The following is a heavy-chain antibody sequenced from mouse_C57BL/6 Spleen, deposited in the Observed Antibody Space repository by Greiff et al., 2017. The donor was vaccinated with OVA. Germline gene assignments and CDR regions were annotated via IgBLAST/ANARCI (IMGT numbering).Heavy chain of an antibody. V-gene: IGHV2-2*01. D-gene: IGHD1-1*01. CDR1: GFSLTSYG. Sequence: VQLQQSGPGLVQPSQSLSIPCTVSGFSLTSYGVHWVRQSPGKGLEWLGVIWSGGSTDYNAAFISRLSISKDNSKSQVFFKMNSLQADDTAIYYCARNSYYGSRDWYFDVWGTGTTVTVSS. CDR3: ARNSYYGSRDWYFDV. J-gene: IGHJ1*03. CDR2: IWSGGST.